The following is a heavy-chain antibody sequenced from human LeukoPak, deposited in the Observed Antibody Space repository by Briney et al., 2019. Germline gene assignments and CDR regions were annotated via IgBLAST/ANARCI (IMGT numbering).Heavy chain of an antibody. J-gene: IGHJ4*02. V-gene: IGHV1-2*02. D-gene: IGHD3-10*01. Sequence: GASVKVSCKASGYTFTGYYMHWVRQAPGQGLEWMGWINPSSGGTYYAQKFQGRVTMTRDTSISTAYMELSRLRSDDTAVYYCARVGTYGSGSYLSWLDYWGQGTLVTVSS. CDR2: INPSSGGT. CDR1: GYTFTGYY. CDR3: ARVGTYGSGSYLSWLDY.